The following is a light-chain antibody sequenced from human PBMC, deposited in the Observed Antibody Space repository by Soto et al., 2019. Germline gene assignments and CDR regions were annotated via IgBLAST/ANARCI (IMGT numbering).Light chain of an antibody. CDR3: QQYNNWPMWT. CDR1: QSVSSY. V-gene: IGKV3-15*01. CDR2: GAS. Sequence: EIVLTQSPATLSLSPGERATLSCRASQSVSSYLAWYQQSPGQAPRLLIYGASTRATGIPARFSGSGSGTEFTLTINSLQSEDFAVYYCQQYNNWPMWTFAQGTKV. J-gene: IGKJ1*01.